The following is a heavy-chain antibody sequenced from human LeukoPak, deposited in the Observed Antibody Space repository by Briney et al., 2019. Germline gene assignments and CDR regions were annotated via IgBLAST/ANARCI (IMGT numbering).Heavy chain of an antibody. CDR2: VSGDGRSK. V-gene: IGHV3-43*02. D-gene: IGHD3-16*01. J-gene: IGHJ6*02. Sequence: GGSLRLSCAASGFTFDHFAMHWVRQVPGKGLEWVAGVSGDGRSKYYAGSVQGRFTMSRDNSKNSLYLQMNSLTSEDTGLYYCAKPGAATIRSYGLDVWGQGTTVTVSS. CDR3: AKPGAATIRSYGLDV. CDR1: GFTFDHFA.